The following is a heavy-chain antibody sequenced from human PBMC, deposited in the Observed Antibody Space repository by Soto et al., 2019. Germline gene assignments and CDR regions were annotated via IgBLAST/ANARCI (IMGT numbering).Heavy chain of an antibody. Sequence: SETLSLTCTVSGGSISSYYWSWIRQPPGKGLEWLGYVYYSGSTNYNPSLKSRVTISVDTSKNQFSLKLSSVTAADTALYYCASAPARVARVYVMDVWGRGTTVTVSS. D-gene: IGHD2-15*01. CDR1: GGSISSYY. V-gene: IGHV4-59*08. CDR3: ASAPARVARVYVMDV. CDR2: VYYSGST. J-gene: IGHJ6*03.